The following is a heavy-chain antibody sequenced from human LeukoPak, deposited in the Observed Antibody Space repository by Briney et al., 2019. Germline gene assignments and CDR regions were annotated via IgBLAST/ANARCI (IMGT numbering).Heavy chain of an antibody. J-gene: IGHJ4*02. CDR2: IKQDGSEK. CDR1: GFTFSSYW. V-gene: IGHV3-7*05. D-gene: IGHD3-10*01. CDR3: ARGRNYFGSGTLNDY. Sequence: GGSLRLSCAASGFTFSSYWMSWVRQAPGKGLEWVANIKQDGSEKCYVDSVKGRFTISRDNAKNSLYLQMNSLRAEDTAVYYCARGRNYFGSGTLNDYWGQGTLVTVSS.